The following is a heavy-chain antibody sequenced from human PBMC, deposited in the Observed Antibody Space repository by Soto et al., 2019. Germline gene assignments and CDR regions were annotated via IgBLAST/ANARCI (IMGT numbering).Heavy chain of an antibody. J-gene: IGHJ4*02. Sequence: QVQLQESGPGLVKPSETLSLTCTVSGGSISSYYWSWIRQPAGKGLEWIGRIYTSGSTNYNPSLKSRVTMSVDTSKNQFSLKLSSVTAADTAVYYCTRVIYDSSGYPTHFDYWGQGTLVTVSS. CDR2: IYTSGST. V-gene: IGHV4-4*07. D-gene: IGHD3-22*01. CDR3: TRVIYDSSGYPTHFDY. CDR1: GGSISSYY.